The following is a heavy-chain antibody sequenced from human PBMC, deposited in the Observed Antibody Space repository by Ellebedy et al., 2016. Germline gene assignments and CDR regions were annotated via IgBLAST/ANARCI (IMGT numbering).Heavy chain of an antibody. CDR1: GFLFSAYD. D-gene: IGHD3-22*01. CDR2: ISGNGRRL. CDR3: ARVVAVSGYLGLFDY. Sequence: GESLKISCAASGFLFSAYDINWVRQAPGKGLEWIAYISGNGRRLHYADSVNGRFTISRDNGENSLFLQMNSLRAEDTAVYYCARVVAVSGYLGLFDYWGQGTLVTVSS. J-gene: IGHJ4*02. V-gene: IGHV3-48*01.